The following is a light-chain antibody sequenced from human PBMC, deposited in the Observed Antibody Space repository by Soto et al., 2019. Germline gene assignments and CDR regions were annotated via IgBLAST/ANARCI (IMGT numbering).Light chain of an antibody. CDR2: EVI. V-gene: IGLV2-14*01. J-gene: IGLJ2*01. CDR1: SSDVGRYNY. Sequence: QSALTQPASVSGSPGQSITISCTGTSSDVGRYNYVSWYQQHPGRAPRLIVYEVINRPAGVSNRFSGSKSGNTASPTISGLHAADEADYYCCSYTRSSTLLFGGGTKLTVL. CDR3: CSYTRSSTLL.